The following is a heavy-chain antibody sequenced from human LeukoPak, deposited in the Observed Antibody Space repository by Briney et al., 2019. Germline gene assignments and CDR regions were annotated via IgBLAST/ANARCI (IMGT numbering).Heavy chain of an antibody. CDR3: ATGRSLRYFDWLYWFDP. Sequence: GGSLRLSCAASGFTFSSYSMNWVRQAPGKGLEWVSSISSSSSYIYHADSVKGRFTISRDNAKNSLYLQMNSLRAEDTAVYYCATGRSLRYFDWLYWFDPWGQGTLVTVSS. CDR2: ISSSSSYI. J-gene: IGHJ5*02. V-gene: IGHV3-21*01. D-gene: IGHD3-9*01. CDR1: GFTFSSYS.